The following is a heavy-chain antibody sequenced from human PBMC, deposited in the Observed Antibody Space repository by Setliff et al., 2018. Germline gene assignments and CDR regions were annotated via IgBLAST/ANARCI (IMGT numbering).Heavy chain of an antibody. CDR1: GGSITSGSHY. J-gene: IGHJ4*02. CDR3: ARHPASGSYYGGSTYYFDH. V-gene: IGHV4-61*09. D-gene: IGHD1-26*01. CDR2: IYSRGSM. Sequence: SETLSLTCTVSGGSITSGSHYWSWIRQPAGKALEWIGQIYSRGSMNYNLSLKSRLSISVDTSKNQFSLKLNFVTAADTAVYYCARHPASGSYYGGSTYYFDHWGQGTLVTVSS.